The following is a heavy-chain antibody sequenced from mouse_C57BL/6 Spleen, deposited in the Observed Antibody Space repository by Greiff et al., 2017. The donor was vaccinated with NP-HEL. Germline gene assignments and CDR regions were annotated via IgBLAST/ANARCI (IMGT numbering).Heavy chain of an antibody. CDR3: ARQTAQAPYYAMDY. J-gene: IGHJ4*01. Sequence: VKLMESGPGLVAPSQSLSITCTVSGFSLTSYGVHWVRQPPGKGLEWLVVIWSDGSTTYNSALKSRLTISKDNSKSQVFLKMNSLQTDDTAMYYCARQTAQAPYYAMDYWGQGTSVTVSS. V-gene: IGHV2-6*03. CDR2: IWSDGST. CDR1: GFSLTSYG. D-gene: IGHD3-2*02.